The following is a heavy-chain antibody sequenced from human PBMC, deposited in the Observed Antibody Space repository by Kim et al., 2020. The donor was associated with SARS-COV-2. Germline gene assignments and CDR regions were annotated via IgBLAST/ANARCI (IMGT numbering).Heavy chain of an antibody. CDR1: GGSISSYY. J-gene: IGHJ4*02. Sequence: SETLSLTCTVSGGSISSYYWSWIRQPPGKGLEWIGYIYYSGSTNYNPSLKSRVTISVDTSKNQFSLKLSSVTAADTAVYYCARESGSGSKVDYWGQGTLVTVSS. D-gene: IGHD3-10*01. V-gene: IGHV4-59*13. CDR2: IYYSGST. CDR3: ARESGSGSKVDY.